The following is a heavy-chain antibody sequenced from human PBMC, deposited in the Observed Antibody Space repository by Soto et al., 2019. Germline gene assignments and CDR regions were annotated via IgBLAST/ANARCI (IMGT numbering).Heavy chain of an antibody. D-gene: IGHD6-6*01. CDR3: AKDKEKYSSLYYFDY. V-gene: IGHV3-30*18. CDR2: ISYDGSNK. CDR1: GFTFSSYG. J-gene: IGHJ4*02. Sequence: QVQLVESGGGVVQPGRSLRLSCAASGFTFSSYGMHWVRQAPGKWLEWVAVISYDGSNKYYADSVKGRFTISRDNSKNTLYLQMNSLRAEDTAVYYCAKDKEKYSSLYYFDYWGQGTLVTVSS.